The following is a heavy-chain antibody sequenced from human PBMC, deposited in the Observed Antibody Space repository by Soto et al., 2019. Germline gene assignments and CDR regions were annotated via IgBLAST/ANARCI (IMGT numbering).Heavy chain of an antibody. D-gene: IGHD6-13*01. CDR3: ARGPGLCYSSSWTSDY. Sequence: QVQLVQSGAEVKKPGASVQVSCKASGYTCTSYGISWVRQAPGQGLEWMGWISAYNGNTNYAQKLQGRVTMTTDTATSTAYMELRSLRSDDTAVYYCARGPGLCYSSSWTSDYWGQGTLVTVSS. V-gene: IGHV1-18*01. J-gene: IGHJ4*02. CDR2: ISAYNGNT. CDR1: GYTCTSYG.